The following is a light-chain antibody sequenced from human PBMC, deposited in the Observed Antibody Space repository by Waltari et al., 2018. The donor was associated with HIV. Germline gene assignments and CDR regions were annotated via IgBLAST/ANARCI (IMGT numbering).Light chain of an antibody. CDR1: SSTIGAGYD. CDR2: NNS. CDR3: QSYDSSLSGSDV. J-gene: IGLJ1*01. V-gene: IGLV1-40*01. Sequence: QSVLTQPPSVSGAPGQRVTSSCTWSSSTIGAGYDVNWYQQLPGTAPKLLIDNNSNRPSGVPDRFSGSKSGTSASLAITGLQAEDEADYYCQSYDSSLSGSDVFGTGTKVTVL.